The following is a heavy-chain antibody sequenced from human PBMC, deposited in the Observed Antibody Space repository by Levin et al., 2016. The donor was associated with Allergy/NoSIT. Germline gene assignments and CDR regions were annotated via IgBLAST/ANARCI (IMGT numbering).Heavy chain of an antibody. CDR3: ARSAYCGGDCYSDAFDI. CDR2: INPSGGST. Sequence: WVRQAPGQGLEWMGIINPSGGSTSYAQKFQGRVTMTRDTSTSTVYMELSSLRSEDTAVYYCARSAYCGGDCYSDAFDIWGQGTMVTVSS. D-gene: IGHD2-21*02. V-gene: IGHV1-46*01. J-gene: IGHJ3*02.